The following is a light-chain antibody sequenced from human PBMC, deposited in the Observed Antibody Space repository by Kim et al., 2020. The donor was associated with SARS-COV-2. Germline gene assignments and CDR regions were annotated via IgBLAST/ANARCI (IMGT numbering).Light chain of an antibody. CDR3: CSYAGRNTLVI. J-gene: IGLJ2*01. CDR2: DVN. Sequence: QSALTQPRSVSGSPGQSVTISCTGTSSDVGNYNYVSWYQHSPGQAPKHMVFDVNERPSGVPNRFSGSKSGNTASLTISGLQPEDEADYFCCSYAGRNTLVIFGGGTKVTVL. CDR1: SSDVGNYNY. V-gene: IGLV2-11*01.